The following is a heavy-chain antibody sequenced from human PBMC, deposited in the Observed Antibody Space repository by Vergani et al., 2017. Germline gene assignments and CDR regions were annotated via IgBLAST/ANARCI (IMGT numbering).Heavy chain of an antibody. CDR1: GFTFSSYS. J-gene: IGHJ4*02. CDR3: ANSGTVTTNY. CDR2: ISNSSSYI. Sequence: EVQLVESGGGLVKPGGPLRLPCAASGFTFSSYSMNWVGQAPGKGLEWVSSISNSSSYIYYAASVKGRFTISSDNAKNSLYLQMNSLRAEDTAVYYCANSGTVTTNYWGQGSLVTVSS. D-gene: IGHD4-17*01. V-gene: IGHV3-21*01.